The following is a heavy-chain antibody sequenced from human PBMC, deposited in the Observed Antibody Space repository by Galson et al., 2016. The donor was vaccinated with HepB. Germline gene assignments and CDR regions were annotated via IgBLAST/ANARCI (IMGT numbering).Heavy chain of an antibody. CDR2: INPSDITT. Sequence: SVKVSCKASGYIFSNYHLHWVRQAPGQGLEWTGAINPSDITTNYAQKFQGRVTMTSDTATSPVYMELSRLRSDDTAVYYCARDRTVTTLLHCWGQGTLVTVSS. CDR3: ARDRTVTTLLHC. V-gene: IGHV1-46*03. J-gene: IGHJ4*02. D-gene: IGHD4-17*01. CDR1: GYIFSNYH.